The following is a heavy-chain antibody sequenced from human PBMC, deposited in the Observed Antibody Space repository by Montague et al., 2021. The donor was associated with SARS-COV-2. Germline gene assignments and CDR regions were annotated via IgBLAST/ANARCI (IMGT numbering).Heavy chain of an antibody. Sequence: SETLFLTCTVFGYSISSGYFWAWLRQPPGKGLEWIGSIYHAGYIHYNPSLKSRVSISIDTSRNQISLRVTDVAAADTAVYYCARAPCVGDCNSLAIWFDPWGQGTLVSVSS. V-gene: IGHV4-38-2*02. D-gene: IGHD2-21*02. CDR3: ARAPCVGDCNSLAIWFDP. CDR1: GYSISSGYF. J-gene: IGHJ5*02. CDR2: IYHAGYI.